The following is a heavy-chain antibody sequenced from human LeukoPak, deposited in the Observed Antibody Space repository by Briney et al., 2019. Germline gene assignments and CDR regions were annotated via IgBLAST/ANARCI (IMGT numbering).Heavy chain of an antibody. Sequence: GGSLRLSCAASGFTVSSNYMSWIRQAPGKGLEWVSYISSSGSTIYYADSVKGRFTISRDNAKNSLYLQMNSLRAEDTAVYYCARESSARVPADPFDYWGQGTLVTVSS. CDR1: GFTVSSNY. V-gene: IGHV3-11*04. D-gene: IGHD2-2*01. J-gene: IGHJ4*02. CDR3: ARESSARVPADPFDY. CDR2: ISSSGSTI.